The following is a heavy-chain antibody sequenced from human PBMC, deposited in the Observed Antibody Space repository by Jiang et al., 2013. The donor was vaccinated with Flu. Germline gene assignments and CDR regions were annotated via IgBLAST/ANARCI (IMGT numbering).Heavy chain of an antibody. CDR3: ARLADNHPAMVDY. V-gene: IGHV4-38-2*01. J-gene: IGHJ4*02. Sequence: GPGLVKPSETLSLTCAVSGYSISSGYYWGWIRQPPGKGLEWIGSIYHSGSTYYNPSLKSRVTISVDTSKNQFSLKLSSVTAADTAVYYCARLADNHPAMVDYWGQGTLVTVSS. CDR1: GYSISSGYY. CDR2: IYHSGST. D-gene: IGHD5-18*01.